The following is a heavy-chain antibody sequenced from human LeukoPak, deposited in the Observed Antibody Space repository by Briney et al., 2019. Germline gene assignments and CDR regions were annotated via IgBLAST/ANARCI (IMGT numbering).Heavy chain of an antibody. D-gene: IGHD3-10*01. Sequence: GGSLRLSCAAPGFTFSSDGMSWVRQALGKGLEWVSAIIGSGGSTYYADSVKGRFTISRDNSKNTLYLQMNSLRAEDTAVYYCAKAAYGSKRYYDPFDYWGQGTLVTVSS. CDR2: IIGSGGST. CDR1: GFTFSSDG. V-gene: IGHV3-23*01. CDR3: AKAAYGSKRYYDPFDY. J-gene: IGHJ4*02.